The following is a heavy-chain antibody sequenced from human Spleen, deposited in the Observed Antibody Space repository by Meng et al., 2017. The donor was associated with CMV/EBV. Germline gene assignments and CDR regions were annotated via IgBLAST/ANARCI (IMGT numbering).Heavy chain of an antibody. J-gene: IGHJ6*02. CDR3: AKALVIIAIDSSYSYGVDV. D-gene: IGHD2-21*01. CDR1: GYTFSNYG. CDR2: ISPSDGDT. V-gene: IGHV1-18*01. Sequence: ASVKVSCKTSGYTFSNYGISWLRQAPGRGLEWMGWISPSDGDTIYTRRLQGRVTMTTDTSTSTAYMELRSLTSVDTAVYYCAKALVIIAIDSSYSYGVDVWGQGTTVTVSS.